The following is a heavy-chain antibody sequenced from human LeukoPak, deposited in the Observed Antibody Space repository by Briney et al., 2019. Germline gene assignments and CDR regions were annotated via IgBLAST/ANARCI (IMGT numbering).Heavy chain of an antibody. CDR1: GFTFSDYY. D-gene: IGHD5-24*01. J-gene: IGHJ4*02. CDR3: ARDPVSSSVDGYNFANFDY. V-gene: IGHV3-11*04. CDR2: ISSSGSTI. Sequence: GGSLRLSCAASGFTFSDYYMSWIRQAPGKGLEWVSYISSSGSTIYYADSVKGRITISRDNAKNSLYLQMNSLRAEDTAVYCCARDPVSSSVDGYNFANFDYWGQGTLVTVSS.